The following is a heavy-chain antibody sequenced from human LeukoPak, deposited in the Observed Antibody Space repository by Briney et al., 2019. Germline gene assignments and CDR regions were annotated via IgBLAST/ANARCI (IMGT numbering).Heavy chain of an antibody. CDR2: IYTSGST. CDR1: GGSISSGSYY. CDR3: ARMSYYYGMDV. J-gene: IGHJ6*04. V-gene: IGHV4-61*02. Sequence: SQTLSLTCTVSGGSISSGSYYWSWIRQPAGKGLEWIGRIYTSGSTNYNPSLKSRVTISVDTSKNQFSLKLSSVTAADTAVYYCARMSYYYGMDVWGKGTTVTVSS.